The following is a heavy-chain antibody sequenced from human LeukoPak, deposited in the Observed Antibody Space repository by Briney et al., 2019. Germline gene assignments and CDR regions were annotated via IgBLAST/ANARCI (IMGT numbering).Heavy chain of an antibody. CDR2: ISYDGSNK. J-gene: IGHJ3*02. Sequence: GGSLRLSCAASGFTFSSYGTHWVRQAPGKGLEWVAVISYDGSNKYYADSVKGRFTISRDNSKNTLYLQMNSLRAEDTAVYYCAKEGIAIIGDAFDIWGQGTMVTVSS. CDR1: GFTFSSYG. CDR3: AKEGIAIIGDAFDI. V-gene: IGHV3-30*18. D-gene: IGHD6-13*01.